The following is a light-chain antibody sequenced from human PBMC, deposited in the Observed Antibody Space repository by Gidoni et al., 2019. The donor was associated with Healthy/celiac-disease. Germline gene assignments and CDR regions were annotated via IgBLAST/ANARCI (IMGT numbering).Light chain of an antibody. CDR2: AAS. CDR3: QQLNSYPPFT. J-gene: IGKJ3*01. V-gene: IGKV1-9*01. CDR1: QGISSY. Sequence: DIQLTQSPSFLSASVGDRVTITCRASQGISSYLAWYQQQPGKAPKLLIYAASTLQSGFPSRFSGSGSGTEFTLTISSLQPEDFATYYCQQLNSYPPFTFGPGTKVDIK.